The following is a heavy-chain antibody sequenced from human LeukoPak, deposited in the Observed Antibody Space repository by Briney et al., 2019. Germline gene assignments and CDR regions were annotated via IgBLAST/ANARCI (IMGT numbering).Heavy chain of an antibody. CDR2: ISGGGVTT. J-gene: IGHJ6*02. Sequence: GGSLRLSCVGSGFTSIAYALTWARQAPGKGLEWVSGISGGGVTTYYADSVKGRFTISRDNSKNTLYLQMSSLRADDTAIYYCARNQQLGGHSYYYYGMDVWGQGTTVTVS. CDR3: ARNQQLGGHSYYYYGMDV. CDR1: GFTSIAYA. D-gene: IGHD3-16*01. V-gene: IGHV3-23*01.